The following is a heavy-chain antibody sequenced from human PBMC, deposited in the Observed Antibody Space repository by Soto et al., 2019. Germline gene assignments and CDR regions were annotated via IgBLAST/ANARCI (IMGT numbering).Heavy chain of an antibody. J-gene: IGHJ4*02. CDR1: GFSLHNAW. CDR3: ARYTLTSSSRYNDY. Sequence: GGSLRLSCAAFGFSLHNAWMSWVRQAPGKGLEWVGRIKTKTDGGTVDYAAPVKGRITISRDDSKNTLYLQLNSLKIEDTVVYYCARYTLTSSSRYNDYWGQGTLVTVSS. D-gene: IGHD6-6*01. V-gene: IGHV3-15*01. CDR2: IKTKTDGGTV.